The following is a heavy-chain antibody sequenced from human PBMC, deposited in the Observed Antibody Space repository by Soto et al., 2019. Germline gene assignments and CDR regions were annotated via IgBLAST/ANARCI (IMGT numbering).Heavy chain of an antibody. J-gene: IGHJ6*03. CDR2: INAGNGNT. D-gene: IGHD3-16*01. CDR1: GYTFTSYA. V-gene: IGHV1-3*01. CDR3: ARVGALYYYYYMDV. Sequence: QVQLVQSGAEVKKPGASVKVSCKASGYTFTSYAMHWVRQAPGQRLEWMGWINAGNGNTKYSQKFQGRVTITGDTSASTAYMELSSLRSEDTAVYYCARVGALYYYYYMDVWGKGTTVTVSS.